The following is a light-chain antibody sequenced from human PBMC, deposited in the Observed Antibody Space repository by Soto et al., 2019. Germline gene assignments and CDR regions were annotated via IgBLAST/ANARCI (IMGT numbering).Light chain of an antibody. V-gene: IGKV1-5*01. CDR3: QQYNSYSRT. J-gene: IGKJ1*01. CDR2: DAS. CDR1: QSIDNW. Sequence: DIQMTQSPSTLSASVGDRVTITCRASQSIDNWLAWYQQKPGKAPELLIFDASTLQSGVASRFSGSGSGTEFTLTISSLQPDDLATYYCQQYNSYSRTFGQGTKVEIK.